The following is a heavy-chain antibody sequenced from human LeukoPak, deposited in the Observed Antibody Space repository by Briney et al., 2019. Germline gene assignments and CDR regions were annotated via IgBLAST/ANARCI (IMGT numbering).Heavy chain of an antibody. D-gene: IGHD7-27*01. Sequence: PGGSLRLSCAASGFTFSSYWMSWVRQAPGKGLEWVANIKQDESEKYYVDSVKGRFTISRDNAKNSLYLQMSSLRAEDTAVYYCARLGNWGENAFDIWGQGTMVTVSS. V-gene: IGHV3-7*01. CDR1: GFTFSSYW. CDR2: IKQDESEK. CDR3: ARLGNWGENAFDI. J-gene: IGHJ3*02.